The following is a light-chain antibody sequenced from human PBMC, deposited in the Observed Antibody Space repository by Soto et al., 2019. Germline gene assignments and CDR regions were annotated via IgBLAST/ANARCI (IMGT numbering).Light chain of an antibody. CDR3: QHYGGSPLT. J-gene: IGKJ4*01. CDR1: QSVNNNY. Sequence: EIVLTQSPGTLSLSPGERATLSCRASQSVNNNYLAWYQQEPGQAPRLLIYGASSRATGIPDRFSGSGSGTDFILTISRLEHEDFAVYFCQHYGGSPLTFGGGTKVDIK. CDR2: GAS. V-gene: IGKV3-20*01.